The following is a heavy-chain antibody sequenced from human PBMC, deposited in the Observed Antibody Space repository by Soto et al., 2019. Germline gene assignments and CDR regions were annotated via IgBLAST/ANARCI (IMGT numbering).Heavy chain of an antibody. CDR2: ISYSGNT. Sequence: QVQLQESGPGLVKPSQTLSLTCTVSGGSISSGSYYWGWIRQHPGKGLEWIGYISYSGNTYYNPSLNRRIIISLDTSKNQFSLSLSSVTAADTAVYYCATDWAGTKTLYGLDVWGQGTTVTVSS. CDR3: ATDWAGTKTLYGLDV. J-gene: IGHJ6*02. D-gene: IGHD6-19*01. CDR1: GGSISSGSYY. V-gene: IGHV4-31*03.